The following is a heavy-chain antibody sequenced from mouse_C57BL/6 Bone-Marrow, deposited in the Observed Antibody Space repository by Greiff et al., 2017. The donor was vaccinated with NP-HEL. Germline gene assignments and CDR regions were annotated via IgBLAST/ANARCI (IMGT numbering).Heavy chain of an antibody. CDR2: IWSGGST. J-gene: IGHJ4*01. CDR1: GFSLPSYG. Sequence: QVHVKQSGPGLVQPSQSLSITCTVSGFSLPSYGVHWVRQSPGKGLEWLGVIWSGGSTDYNAAFISRLSISKDNSKSQVFFKMNRLQADDTAIYYCARNTYLYAMDYWGQGTSVTVSS. D-gene: IGHD5-1*01. CDR3: ARNTYLYAMDY. V-gene: IGHV2-2*01.